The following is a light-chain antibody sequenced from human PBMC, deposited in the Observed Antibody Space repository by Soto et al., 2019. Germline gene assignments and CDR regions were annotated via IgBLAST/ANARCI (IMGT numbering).Light chain of an antibody. CDR2: FAF. J-gene: IGKJ4*01. V-gene: IGKV1-12*01. CDR3: LQTFNTHIT. Sequence: DIQMTQSPSSVSASVGDRVTITCRASQDINSRLAWYQQKPGKAPKLLIYFAFNLESGVPSRFIGSGSGTDFTLTITSLQPEDFATYYCLQTFNTHITFGGGTTVEVK. CDR1: QDINSR.